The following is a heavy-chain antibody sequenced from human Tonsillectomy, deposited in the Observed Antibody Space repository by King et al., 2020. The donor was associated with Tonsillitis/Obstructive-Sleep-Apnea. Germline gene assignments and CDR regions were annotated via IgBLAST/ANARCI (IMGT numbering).Heavy chain of an antibody. CDR2: ISSGSSFT. CDR3: ARDSADTPMVVDY. J-gene: IGHJ4*02. D-gene: IGHD5-18*01. CDR1: GFTFSSYS. Sequence: VQLVESGGGLVKPGGSLRLSCAASGFTFSSYSMNWVRQAPGKGLEWVSSISSGSSFTYYADSVRGRFTISRDNAKSSLYLQMNSLRAEDTAVYYCARDSADTPMVVDYWSQGTLVTVSS. V-gene: IGHV3-21*01.